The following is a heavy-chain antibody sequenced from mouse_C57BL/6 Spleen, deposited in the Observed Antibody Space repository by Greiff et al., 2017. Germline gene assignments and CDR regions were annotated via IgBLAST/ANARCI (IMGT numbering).Heavy chain of an antibody. CDR2: IDPSDSYT. V-gene: IGHV1-69*01. J-gene: IGHJ4*01. D-gene: IGHD1-1*01. CDR1: GYTFTSYW. Sequence: QVQLQQPGAELVMPGASVKLSCKASGYTFTSYWMHWVKQRPGQGLEWIGEIDPSDSYTNYNQKFKGKSTLTVDKSSSTAYMQLSSLTSEDSAVYYCARQNYYGSSSSYYYAMDYWGQGTSVTVSS. CDR3: ARQNYYGSSSSYYYAMDY.